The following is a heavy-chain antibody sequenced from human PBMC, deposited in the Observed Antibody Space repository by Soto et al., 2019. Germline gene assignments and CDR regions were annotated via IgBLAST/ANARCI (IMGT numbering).Heavy chain of an antibody. CDR3: AIHYRDYPIHYYVY. V-gene: IGHV4-39*01. J-gene: IGHJ4*02. Sequence: SETLSLTCTVSGGSISSSSYYWGWIRQPPGKGLEWIGSIYYSGSTYYNPSLKSRVTISVDTSKNQFSLKLSSVTAADTAVYYCAIHYRDYPIHYYVYWGPGPLVPVSS. D-gene: IGHD4-17*01. CDR1: GGSISSSSYY. CDR2: IYYSGST.